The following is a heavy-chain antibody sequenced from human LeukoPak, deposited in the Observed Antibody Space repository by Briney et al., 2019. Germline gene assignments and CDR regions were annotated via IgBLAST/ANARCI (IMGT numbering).Heavy chain of an antibody. Sequence: GGSLRLSCAASGLTFSNYYMSWVRQAPGKGLEWVSAISGSGTTTYYADSVKGRFTISRDNSKNTLYLQMNSLRAEDTAVYYCARDEAYYYDSSGSLDYWGQGTLVTVSS. CDR1: GLTFSNYY. D-gene: IGHD3-22*01. V-gene: IGHV3-23*01. CDR2: ISGSGTTT. CDR3: ARDEAYYYDSSGSLDY. J-gene: IGHJ4*02.